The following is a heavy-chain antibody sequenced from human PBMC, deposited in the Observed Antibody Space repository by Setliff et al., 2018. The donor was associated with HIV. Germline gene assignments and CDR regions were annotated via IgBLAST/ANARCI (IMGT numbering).Heavy chain of an antibody. Sequence: PSQTLSLTCAISGDSVSNYSAAWNWIRRSPSRGLEWLGRTFHWSKWYSDYAESVRSRITINPDTSKNQLSLQLHSVTPEDTAVYYCARSITTAGTVFDYWGQGTLVTVSS. CDR1: GDSVSNYSAA. D-gene: IGHD6-13*01. CDR2: TFHWSKWYS. V-gene: IGHV6-1*01. J-gene: IGHJ4*02. CDR3: ARSITTAGTVFDY.